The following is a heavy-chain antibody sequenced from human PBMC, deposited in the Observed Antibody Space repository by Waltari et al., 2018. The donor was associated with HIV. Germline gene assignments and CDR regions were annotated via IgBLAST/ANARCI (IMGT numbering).Heavy chain of an antibody. CDR2: VYYSGST. D-gene: IGHD1-1*01. CDR1: GGSIPNYY. CDR3: ARCGRRPNDYFDN. J-gene: IGHJ4*02. V-gene: IGHV4-59*01. Sequence: QVQLQESGPGLVKPSETLSLTCIVSGGSIPNYYWNWLRQPPGKGLEWIGYVYYSGSTNYNSSFNSRITISADTSRNQVSLKLSSVTTADTAVYYCARCGRRPNDYFDNWGQGALVTVSS.